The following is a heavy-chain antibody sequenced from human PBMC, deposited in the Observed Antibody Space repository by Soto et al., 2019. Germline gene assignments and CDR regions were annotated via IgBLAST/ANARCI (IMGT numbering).Heavy chain of an antibody. J-gene: IGHJ4*02. Sequence: QVQLVESGGGVVQPGRSLRLSCAASGFTFSSYGMHWVRQAPGKGLEWVAVIWYDGSNKYYADSVKGRFTISRDNSKNTLYLQMNSLRAEDTAVYYCARDMYSGSAEGIDYWGQGTLVTVSS. CDR2: IWYDGSNK. CDR3: ARDMYSGSAEGIDY. D-gene: IGHD1-26*01. V-gene: IGHV3-33*01. CDR1: GFTFSSYG.